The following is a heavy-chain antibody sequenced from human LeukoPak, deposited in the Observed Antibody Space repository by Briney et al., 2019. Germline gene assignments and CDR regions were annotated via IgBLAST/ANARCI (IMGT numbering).Heavy chain of an antibody. J-gene: IGHJ6*02. CDR2: IYPCDSDT. Sequence: GESLKISCKGSGYSFTTYWIGWVRQMPGKGLEWMGFIYPCDSDTRYSPSFQGQVTISADKSISTAYLQSSSLKASDTAMYYCARHHGTPTAGYYYYGMDVWGQGTTVTVSS. CDR3: ARHHGTPTAGYYYYGMDV. V-gene: IGHV5-51*01. CDR1: GYSFTTYW.